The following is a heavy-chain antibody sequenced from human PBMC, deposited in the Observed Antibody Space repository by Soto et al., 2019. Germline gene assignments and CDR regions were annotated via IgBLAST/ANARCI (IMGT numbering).Heavy chain of an antibody. CDR1: GGSVYSNGHY. CDR3: GKILVGATGHTDADS. CDR2: IDNNGVT. V-gene: IGHV4-39*01. J-gene: IGHJ4*02. Sequence: SETLSVTCIVAGGSVYSNGHYWGWIRQPPGKGLEWIGSIDNNGVTNYNSSLKSRVTISRDTSKNQFSLRLTSVTAADTAVYYCGKILVGATGHTDADSWGPGTLVTASS. D-gene: IGHD2-15*01.